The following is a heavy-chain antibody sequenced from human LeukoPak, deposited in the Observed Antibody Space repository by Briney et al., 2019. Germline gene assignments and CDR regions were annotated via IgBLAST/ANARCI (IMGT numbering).Heavy chain of an antibody. J-gene: IGHJ5*02. V-gene: IGHV4-34*01. CDR3: ARRRITMVRGVIITLGYYWFDP. CDR2: INHSGST. CDR1: GGSFSGYY. Sequence: SETLSLTCAVYGGSFSGYYWSWIRQPPGKGLEWIGEINHSGSTNYNPSLKSRVTLSVDTSKNQFSLKLSSVTAADTAVYYCARRRITMVRGVIITLGYYWFDPWGQGTLVTVSS. D-gene: IGHD3-10*01.